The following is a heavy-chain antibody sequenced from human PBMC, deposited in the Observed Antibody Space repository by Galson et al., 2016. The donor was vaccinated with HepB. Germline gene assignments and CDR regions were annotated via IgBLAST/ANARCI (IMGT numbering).Heavy chain of an antibody. V-gene: IGHV5-51*01. D-gene: IGHD2-2*01. CDR1: GYSFSSHW. J-gene: IGHJ6*02. Sequence: QSGAEVKKPGESLKIFCRTSGYSFSSHWIAWVRQMPGKDMEWMGIIWPGDSDTRYSPSFQGQGTISADKSISTAYLQLNSLKASDTPMYYCARHGHQLSTNKYDYYGMDVWGQGTTVTVSS. CDR3: ARHGHQLSTNKYDYYGMDV. CDR2: IWPGDSDT.